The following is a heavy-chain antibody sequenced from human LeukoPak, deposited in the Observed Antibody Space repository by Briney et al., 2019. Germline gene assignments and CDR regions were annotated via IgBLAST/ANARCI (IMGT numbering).Heavy chain of an antibody. V-gene: IGHV1-2*02. J-gene: IGHJ5*02. D-gene: IGHD6-6*01. Sequence: ASVKVSCKASGYTFTGYYMHWVRQAPGQGLEWMGWINPNSGGTNYAQKFQGRVTMTRDTSISTAYMELSRLRSDDTAVYYCARDWAIAARKNWFDPWGQGTLVTVSS. CDR1: GYTFTGYY. CDR3: ARDWAIAARKNWFDP. CDR2: INPNSGGT.